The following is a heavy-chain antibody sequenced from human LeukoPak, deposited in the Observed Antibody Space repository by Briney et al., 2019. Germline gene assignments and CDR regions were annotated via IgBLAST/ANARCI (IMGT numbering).Heavy chain of an antibody. Sequence: ASVKVSCKASGGTFSSYAISWVRQAPGQGLEWMGRIIPILGIANYAQKFQGRVTITADKSTSTAYMELSSLRSEDTAVYYCARERGRPASYYFDYWGQGTLVTVSS. V-gene: IGHV1-69*04. CDR3: ARERGRPASYYFDY. D-gene: IGHD3-16*01. CDR1: GGTFSSYA. J-gene: IGHJ4*02. CDR2: IIPILGIA.